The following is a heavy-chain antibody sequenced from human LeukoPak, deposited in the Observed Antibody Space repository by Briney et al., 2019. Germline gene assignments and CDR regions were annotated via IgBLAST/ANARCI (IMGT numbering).Heavy chain of an antibody. D-gene: IGHD4-11*01. V-gene: IGHV3-9*01. CDR2: ISWNSGSI. Sequence: GGSLRLSCAASGFTFDDYAMHWVRQAPGKGLEWVSGISWNSGSIGYADSVKGRFTIFRDNAKNSLYLQMNSLRAEDTALYYCAKDPYSNYYYGMDVWGQGTTVTVSS. CDR3: AKDPYSNYYYGMDV. CDR1: GFTFDDYA. J-gene: IGHJ6*02.